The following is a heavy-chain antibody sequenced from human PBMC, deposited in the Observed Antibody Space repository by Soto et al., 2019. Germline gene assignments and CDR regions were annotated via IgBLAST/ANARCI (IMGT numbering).Heavy chain of an antibody. CDR3: ARVNYGDYYYGMDV. CDR1: GGSINYSY. Sequence: SETLSLTCTVSGGSINYSYWTWIRQPPGKGLEWIGYISYTGSANYNASLKSRLTISVDTSKNRFSLKLSSATAADTALYYCARVNYGDYYYGMDVWGQGTTVTVSS. D-gene: IGHD4-17*01. CDR2: ISYTGSA. V-gene: IGHV4-59*01. J-gene: IGHJ6*02.